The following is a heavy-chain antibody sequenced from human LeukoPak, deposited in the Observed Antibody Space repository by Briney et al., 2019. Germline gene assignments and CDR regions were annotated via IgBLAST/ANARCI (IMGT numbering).Heavy chain of an antibody. Sequence: GGSLRLSCAASGFTVDSKYMSWVRQAPGKGLEWVSLIYTGGSTYYADSVRGRFTISSDNSKNTLYLQMNSLRPEDTAVYYCARGFGKAAANVFGGYTMDVWGQGTTVTVSS. CDR2: IYTGGST. CDR3: ARGFGKAAANVFGGYTMDV. J-gene: IGHJ6*02. D-gene: IGHD6-13*01. V-gene: IGHV3-66*02. CDR1: GFTVDSKY.